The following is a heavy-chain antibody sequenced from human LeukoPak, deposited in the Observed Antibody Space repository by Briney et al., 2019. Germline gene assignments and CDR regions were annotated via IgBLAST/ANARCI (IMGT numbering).Heavy chain of an antibody. J-gene: IGHJ6*04. D-gene: IGHD2-2*01. CDR3: ARGEDIVVVPAAKKYYYYGMDV. CDR1: GGSISSYY. Sequence: TSETLSLTCTVSGGSISSYYWSWIRQPPGKGLEWIGYIYYSGSTNYNPSLKRRVTISVDTSKNQFSLKLSSVTAADTAVYYCARGEDIVVVPAAKKYYYYGMDVWGKGTTVTVSS. V-gene: IGHV4-59*01. CDR2: IYYSGST.